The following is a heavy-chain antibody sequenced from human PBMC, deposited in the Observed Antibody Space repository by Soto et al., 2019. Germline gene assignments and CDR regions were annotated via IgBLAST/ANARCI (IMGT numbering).Heavy chain of an antibody. Sequence: ASVKVSCKASGYTFTSYGISWVRQAPGQGLEWMGWITAYNGNTNYAQKLQGRVTMTTDTSTSTAYRELSSLRSDDTDVYCCTKEGDIVVITAAISAIISSWYSFHSDYWGQGTLVTVSS. D-gene: IGHD2-2*02. V-gene: IGHV1-18*01. CDR1: GYTFTSYG. CDR3: TKEGDIVVITAAISAIISSWYSFHSDY. J-gene: IGHJ4*02. CDR2: ITAYNGNT.